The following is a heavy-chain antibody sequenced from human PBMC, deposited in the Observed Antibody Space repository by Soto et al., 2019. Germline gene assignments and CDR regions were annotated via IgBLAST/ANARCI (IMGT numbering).Heavy chain of an antibody. CDR2: ISSFSNYM. CDR3: ARAGGYSRTTTNPIAYDMDV. V-gene: IGHV3-21*01. CDR1: GFTFNSYS. Sequence: EVQLVESGGGLVKPGGSLRLSCAVSGFTFNSYSMNWVRQAPGKGLEWVSSISSFSNYMYYTDSVKGRFTISRDNARNSMYLQRHSLRAEDTAVYYCARAGGYSRTTTNPIAYDMDVWGQGTTVTVSS. J-gene: IGHJ6*02. D-gene: IGHD6-13*01.